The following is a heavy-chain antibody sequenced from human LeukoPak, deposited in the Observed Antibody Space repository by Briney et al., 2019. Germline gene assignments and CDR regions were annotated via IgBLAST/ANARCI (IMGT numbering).Heavy chain of an antibody. V-gene: IGHV3-74*01. J-gene: IGHJ4*02. CDR2: INSDGSDT. CDR3: ARDPSPMIFDY. D-gene: IGHD3-16*01. Sequence: GGSLTLSCAASGFTFSTYWMHWVRQAPGKGPVWVSRINSDGSDTSYADSVKGRFTVSRDNAKNTLYLQMNSLRAEDTAVYYCARDPSPMIFDYWGQGTLVTVSS. CDR1: GFTFSTYW.